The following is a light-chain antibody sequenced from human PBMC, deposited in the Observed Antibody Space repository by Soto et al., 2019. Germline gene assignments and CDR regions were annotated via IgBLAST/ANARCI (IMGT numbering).Light chain of an antibody. J-gene: IGLJ1*01. CDR1: SSDVGGYNY. V-gene: IGLV2-8*01. Sequence: QSALTQPPSASGSPGQSVTISCTGTSSDVGGYNYVSWYQQHPGKVPKLMVYEVNKRPSRVPDRFSGSKSGNTASLTVSGLQAEDEDDYYCTSYAGGNNVFGTGTKVTVL. CDR2: EVN. CDR3: TSYAGGNNV.